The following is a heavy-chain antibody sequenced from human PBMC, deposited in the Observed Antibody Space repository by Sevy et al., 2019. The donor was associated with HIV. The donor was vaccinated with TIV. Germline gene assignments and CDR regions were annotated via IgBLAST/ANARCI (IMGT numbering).Heavy chain of an antibody. CDR1: GGSISSYY. CDR2: IYTSGST. Sequence: SETLSLTCTVSGGSISSYYWSWIRQPAGKGLEWIGRIYTSGSTNYNPSLKSRVTMSVDTSKNQFSLKLSSVTAADTAVYYCARGLRHDITMINPPVGEWGQGTLVTVSS. CDR3: ARGLRHDITMINPPVGE. J-gene: IGHJ4*02. V-gene: IGHV4-4*07. D-gene: IGHD3-22*01.